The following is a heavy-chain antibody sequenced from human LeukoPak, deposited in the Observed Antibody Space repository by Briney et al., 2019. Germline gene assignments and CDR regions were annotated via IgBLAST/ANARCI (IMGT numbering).Heavy chain of an antibody. Sequence: GGSLRLSCAASGFTVSTNYMNWVRQAPGKGLEWISIIYSDGTTYYADSVKGRFTISRDTSKNTLYLQMNSLRAEDTAVYYCARGGSSGYYWKYYFDYWGQGTLVTVSS. J-gene: IGHJ4*02. CDR1: GFTVSTNY. D-gene: IGHD3-22*01. CDR2: IYSDGTT. CDR3: ARGGSSGYYWKYYFDY. V-gene: IGHV3-53*01.